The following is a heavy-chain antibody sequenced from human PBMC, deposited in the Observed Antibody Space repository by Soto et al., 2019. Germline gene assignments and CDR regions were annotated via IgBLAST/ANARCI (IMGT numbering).Heavy chain of an antibody. CDR1: GFTFSNYG. V-gene: IGHV3-33*03. CDR2: IWYDGSNK. CDR3: ASRHYGMDV. J-gene: IGHJ6*02. Sequence: GGSLRLSCAASGFTFSNYGMHLVRQAQGKGLEWVAVIWYDGSNKYYADSVKGRFTISRDNAKNSLYLQMNSLRAEDTAVYYCASRHYGMDVWGQGTTVTVSS.